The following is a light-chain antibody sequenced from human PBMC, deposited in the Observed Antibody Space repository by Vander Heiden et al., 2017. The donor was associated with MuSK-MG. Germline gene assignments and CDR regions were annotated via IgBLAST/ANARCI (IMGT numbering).Light chain of an antibody. J-gene: IGKJ2*01. CDR3: QQDNSYPYT. Sequence: DIQMTQSPSTLSASVGDRVTITCRASQSISSWLAWYQQKPGKAPKLLIYDASSLESGVPSRFSGSGSGTEFTLTISSLQPDDFATYYCQQDNSYPYTFGQGTKLEIE. CDR2: DAS. CDR1: QSISSW. V-gene: IGKV1-5*01.